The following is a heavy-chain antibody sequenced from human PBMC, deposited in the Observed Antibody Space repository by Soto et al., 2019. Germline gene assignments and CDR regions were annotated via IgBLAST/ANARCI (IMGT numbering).Heavy chain of an antibody. J-gene: IGHJ6*02. D-gene: IGHD3-3*01. Sequence: SETLSLTCTVSGGSISSYYWSWIRQPPGKGLEWIGYIYYSGSTDYNPSLKSRVTISVDTSKNQFSLKLSSVTAADTAVYYCARGPQYDFWSGYLMDVWGQGTTVTVSS. V-gene: IGHV4-59*01. CDR3: ARGPQYDFWSGYLMDV. CDR1: GGSISSYY. CDR2: IYYSGST.